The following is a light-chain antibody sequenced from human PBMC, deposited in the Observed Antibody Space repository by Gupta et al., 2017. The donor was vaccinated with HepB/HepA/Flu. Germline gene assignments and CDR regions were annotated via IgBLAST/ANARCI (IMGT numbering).Light chain of an antibody. CDR3: QQRSNWPGMYT. CDR1: QSVSSY. Sequence: EIVLTQSPATLSLSPGERATLSCRASQSVSSYLAWYQQKPGQAPRLLIYDASNRATGIPARFSGSGSGTDFTLTISSLEPEDFAVYYCQQRSNWPGMYTFRQGTKLEIK. J-gene: IGKJ2*01. V-gene: IGKV3-11*01. CDR2: DAS.